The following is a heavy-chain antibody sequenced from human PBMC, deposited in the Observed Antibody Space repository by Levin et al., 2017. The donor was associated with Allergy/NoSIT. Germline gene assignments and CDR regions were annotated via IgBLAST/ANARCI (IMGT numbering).Heavy chain of an antibody. Sequence: PGGSLRLSCAASGFTFSSYGMHWVRQAPGKGLEWVAVIWYDGSNKYYADSVKGRFTISRDNSKNTLYLQMNSLRAEDTAVYYCARATPEYYDFWSGYYTPYYFDYWGQGTLVTVSS. J-gene: IGHJ4*02. CDR3: ARATPEYYDFWSGYYTPYYFDY. V-gene: IGHV3-33*01. D-gene: IGHD3-3*01. CDR2: IWYDGSNK. CDR1: GFTFSSYG.